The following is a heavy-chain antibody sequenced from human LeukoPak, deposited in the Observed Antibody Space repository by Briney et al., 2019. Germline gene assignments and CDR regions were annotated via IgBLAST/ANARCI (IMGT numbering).Heavy chain of an antibody. D-gene: IGHD4-23*01. CDR3: ARRAYSGKAAFDI. Sequence: SETLSLTCTVSGGSISSDSQYWSWIRQPAGKGLEWIGRIFSSGSTNYNPSLKSRVTISVDTSKNQFSLKLTSVTAADTAVYYCARRAYSGKAAFDIWGQGTMVTVSS. J-gene: IGHJ3*02. CDR2: IFSSGST. V-gene: IGHV4-61*02. CDR1: GGSISSDSQY.